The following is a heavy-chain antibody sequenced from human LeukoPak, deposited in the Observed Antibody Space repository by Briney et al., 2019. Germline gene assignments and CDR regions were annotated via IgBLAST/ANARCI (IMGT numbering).Heavy chain of an antibody. J-gene: IGHJ4*02. V-gene: IGHV3-74*01. Sequence: PGGSLSLSCAASGFPFSSYWMHWVRQAPGKGLVWVSRINSDGSNINYADSVKGRFTISRDNAKNTLYLQVNSLRAEDTAVSYCARMWGRSGCSDYWGQGTLVTVSS. CDR1: GFPFSSYW. CDR3: ARMWGRSGCSDY. D-gene: IGHD6-19*01. CDR2: INSDGSNI.